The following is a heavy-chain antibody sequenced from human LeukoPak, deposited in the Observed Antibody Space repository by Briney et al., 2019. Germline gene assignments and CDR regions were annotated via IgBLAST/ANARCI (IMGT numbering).Heavy chain of an antibody. CDR1: AFTFRTYG. J-gene: IGHJ5*02. V-gene: IGHV3-30*02. Sequence: GGSLRLSCATSAFTFRTYGTHWVRQAPGKGLEWVAFIRYDGSNKYYADSVKGRFTISRDNAKNTLYLQMNSLRADDTAVYYCARESGYHGSGFDPWGQGTLVTVSS. D-gene: IGHD3-10*01. CDR3: ARESGYHGSGFDP. CDR2: IRYDGSNK.